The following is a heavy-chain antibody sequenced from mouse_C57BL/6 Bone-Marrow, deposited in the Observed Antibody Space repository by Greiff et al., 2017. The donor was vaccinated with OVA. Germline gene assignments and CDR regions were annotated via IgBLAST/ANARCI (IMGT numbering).Heavy chain of an antibody. J-gene: IGHJ3*01. CDR2: INPNNGGT. CDR3: ARGKTAQATEGFAY. Sequence: EVKLMESGPELVKPGASVKIPCKASGYTFTDYNMDWVKQSHGKSLEWIGDINPNNGGTIYNQKFKGKATLTVDKSSSTAYMELRSLTSEDTAVYYCARGKTAQATEGFAYWGQGTLVTVSA. D-gene: IGHD3-2*02. CDR1: GYTFTDYN. V-gene: IGHV1-18*01.